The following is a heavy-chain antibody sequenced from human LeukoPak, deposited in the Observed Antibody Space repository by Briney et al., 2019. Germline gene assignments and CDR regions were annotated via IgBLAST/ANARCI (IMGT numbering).Heavy chain of an antibody. V-gene: IGHV3-30*03. CDR1: GFTFRSYG. CDR3: ASVRYFDWLVDN. J-gene: IGHJ4*02. Sequence: GGSLRLSCAASGFTFRSYGMHWVRQAPGKGLEWVAVISNDGIKKDHADSVKGRFTISRDNSKNTAYLQMNSLRTDDTAVYYCASVRYFDWLVDNWGQGTLVTVSS. CDR2: ISNDGIKK. D-gene: IGHD3-9*01.